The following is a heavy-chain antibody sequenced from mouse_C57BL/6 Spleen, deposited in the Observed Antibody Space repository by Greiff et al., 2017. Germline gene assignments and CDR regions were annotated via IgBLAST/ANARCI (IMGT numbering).Heavy chain of an antibody. D-gene: IGHD2-2*01. CDR2: IHPNSGST. J-gene: IGHJ2*01. CDR3: ARGVTTFNFDY. Sequence: VQLQQPGAELVKPGASVKLSCKASGYTFTSYWMHWVKQRPGQGLEWIGMIHPNSGSTKYNEKFKSKATLTVDKSSSTAYMQLSSLTSEDSAVYYCARGVTTFNFDYWGQGTTLTVSS. V-gene: IGHV1-64*01. CDR1: GYTFTSYW.